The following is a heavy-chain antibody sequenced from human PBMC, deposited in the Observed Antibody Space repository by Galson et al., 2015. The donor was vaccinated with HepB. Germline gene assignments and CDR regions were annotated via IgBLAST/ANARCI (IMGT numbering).Heavy chain of an antibody. CDR1: GFTFSSYS. CDR3: ARARSEDIVVVPAAPYFDY. J-gene: IGHJ4*02. CDR2: ISSSSSTI. V-gene: IGHV3-48*02. D-gene: IGHD2-2*01. Sequence: SLRLSCAASGFTFSSYSMNWVRQAPGKGLEWVSYISSSSSTIYYADSVKGRFTISRDNAKNSLYLQMNSLRDEDTAVYYCARARSEDIVVVPAAPYFDYWGQGTLVTVSS.